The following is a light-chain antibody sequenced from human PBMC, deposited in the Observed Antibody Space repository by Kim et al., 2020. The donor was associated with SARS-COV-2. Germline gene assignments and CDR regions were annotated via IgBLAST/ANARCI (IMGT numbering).Light chain of an antibody. CDR3: QVWDSSSDHRV. V-gene: IGLV3-21*04. CDR2: YDS. J-gene: IGLJ3*02. Sequence: AQGKKARITCGGNNIGSKSVHGYQQKPGQAPVLVIYYDSDRPSGIPERFSGSNSGNTATLTISRVEAGDEADYYCQVWDSSSDHRVFGGGTQLTVL. CDR1: NIGSKS.